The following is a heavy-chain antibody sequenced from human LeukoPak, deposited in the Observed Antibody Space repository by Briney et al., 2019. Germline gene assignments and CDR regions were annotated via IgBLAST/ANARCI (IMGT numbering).Heavy chain of an antibody. CDR3: ARLGSGAGRWDFDY. Sequence: SETLSLTCTVSGCSISSYYWSWIRQPPGKGLEWIGYIYYSGSTNYNPSLKSRVTISVDTSRNQFSLNLSSVTAADTAVYYCARLGSGAGRWDFDYWGQGTLVTVSS. V-gene: IGHV4-59*01. J-gene: IGHJ4*02. D-gene: IGHD4-23*01. CDR2: IYYSGST. CDR1: GCSISSYY.